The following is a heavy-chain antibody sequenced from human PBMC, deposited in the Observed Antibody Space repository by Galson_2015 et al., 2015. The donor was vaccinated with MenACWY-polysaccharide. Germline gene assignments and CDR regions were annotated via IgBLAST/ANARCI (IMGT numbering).Heavy chain of an antibody. CDR2: ISGGGDST. CDR1: GFTFSSYA. J-gene: IGHJ3*01. CDR3: AKDGWYEGGSSTFDV. V-gene: IGHV3-23*01. Sequence: SLRLSCAASGFTFSSYAMSWVRQAPGKGLERVSAISGGGDSTYYADSVKGRFTISRDNSKNTLFLQMSSLRAEDTAVYYCAKDGWYEGGSSTFDVWGQGTMVTVSS. D-gene: IGHD6-19*01.